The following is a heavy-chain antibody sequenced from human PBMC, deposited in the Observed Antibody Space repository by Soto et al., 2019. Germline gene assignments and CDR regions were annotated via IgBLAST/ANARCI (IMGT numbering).Heavy chain of an antibody. CDR2: ISGSGGT. D-gene: IGHD3-10*01. CDR3: AKDRQGSGTDFDL. Sequence: PGGSLRLSCVASGFTFLNYDMHWVRQAPGKGLEWVAGISGSGGTFDANSVRGRFTISKDDSKNTLYLQMNSLRVEDTALYYCAKDRQGSGTDFDLWGRGTLVTVSS. CDR1: GFTFLNYD. V-gene: IGHV3-23*01. J-gene: IGHJ2*01.